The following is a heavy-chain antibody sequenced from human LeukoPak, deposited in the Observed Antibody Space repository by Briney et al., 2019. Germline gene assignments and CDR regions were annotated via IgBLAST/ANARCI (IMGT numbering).Heavy chain of an antibody. CDR1: GFTFSSYG. V-gene: IGHV3-23*01. J-gene: IGHJ6*03. Sequence: GGSLRLSCAASGFTFSSYGMSWVRQAPGKGLEWISGMSGSGGSTYYADSVKGRFTISRDNSKNTLYLQMNSLRVEDTAVYYGAKAGRGGAITMVRGVKGDYYYMDVWGKGTTVTISS. CDR2: MSGSGGST. D-gene: IGHD3-10*01. CDR3: AKAGRGGAITMVRGVKGDYYYMDV.